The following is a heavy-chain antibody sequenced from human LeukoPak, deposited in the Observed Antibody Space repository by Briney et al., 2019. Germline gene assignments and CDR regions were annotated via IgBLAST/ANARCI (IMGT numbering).Heavy chain of an antibody. CDR3: ARDRSTYYDSSGLGNFQH. V-gene: IGHV3-11*04. J-gene: IGHJ1*01. CDR1: GFTFSDYY. CDR2: ISSGGSTI. D-gene: IGHD3-22*01. Sequence: GGSLRLSCAASGFTFSDYYMSWIRQAPAKGLEWVSYISSGGSTIYYADSVKGRFTISRDNAKNSLYLQMNSLRAEDTAVYCCARDRSTYYDSSGLGNFQHWGQGTLVTVSS.